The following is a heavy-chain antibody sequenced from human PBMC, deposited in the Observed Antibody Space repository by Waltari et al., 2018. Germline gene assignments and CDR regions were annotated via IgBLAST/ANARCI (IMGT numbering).Heavy chain of an antibody. Sequence: EVQLVESGGGLVQPGGYLRVSCAASGFTFRSYDRHWVRQAPGKGLEWVSAIDTAGNTYYPGSVKGRFTIARENAKNSLYLQLNSLRAGDTSVYYCARGSFGVVIGALDIWGQGTMVTVSS. D-gene: IGHD3-3*01. CDR2: IDTAGNT. CDR3: ARGSFGVVIGALDI. J-gene: IGHJ3*02. CDR1: GFTFRSYD. V-gene: IGHV3-13*01.